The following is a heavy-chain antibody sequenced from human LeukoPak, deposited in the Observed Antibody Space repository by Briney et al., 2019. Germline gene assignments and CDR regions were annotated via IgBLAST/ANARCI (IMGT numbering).Heavy chain of an antibody. CDR3: TRVSVTSVFDY. V-gene: IGHV3-49*04. Sequence: GGSLRLSCTASGFTFGDYAMSWVRQAPGKGLEWVGFIRSKAYGGTTEYAASVKGRFTISRDDSKSIAYLQMNSLKTEDTAVYYCTRVSVTSVFDYRGQGTLVTVSS. J-gene: IGHJ4*02. CDR2: IRSKAYGGTT. D-gene: IGHD4-17*01. CDR1: GFTFGDYA.